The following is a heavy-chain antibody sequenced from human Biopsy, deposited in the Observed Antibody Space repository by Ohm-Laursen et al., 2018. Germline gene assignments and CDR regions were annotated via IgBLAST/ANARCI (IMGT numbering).Heavy chain of an antibody. V-gene: IGHV1-24*01. Sequence: SSVKVSCKVSGYTLTELSIHWVRQTGGKGLEWMGGFDREERKTVYAEKFQGRVTMTTDTSTSTAYMELRSLRSDDTAVYFCAREEDNSGYDYYGMDVWGQGTTVTVSS. D-gene: IGHD3-22*01. CDR2: FDREERKT. CDR3: AREEDNSGYDYYGMDV. CDR1: GYTLTELS. J-gene: IGHJ6*02.